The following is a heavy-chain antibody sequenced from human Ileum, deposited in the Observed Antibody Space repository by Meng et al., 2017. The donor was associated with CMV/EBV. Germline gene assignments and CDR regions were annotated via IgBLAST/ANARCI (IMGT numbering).Heavy chain of an antibody. J-gene: IGHJ3*02. V-gene: IGHV3-30*02. Sequence: GGSLRLSCAASGFTFSHSGMHWVRQAPGKGLEWVAFIRNDGSHQSYGVSMKGRFTISRDNAKNSLYLQMNNLRAEDTAVYYCVTDQDRSGGIWGQGTMVTVSS. CDR2: IRNDGSHQ. CDR3: VTDQDRSGGI. CDR1: GFTFSHSG. D-gene: IGHD3-16*01.